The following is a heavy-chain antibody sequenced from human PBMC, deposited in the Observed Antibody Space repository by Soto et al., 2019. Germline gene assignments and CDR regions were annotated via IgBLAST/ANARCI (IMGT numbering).Heavy chain of an antibody. CDR1: GFTFSSYA. J-gene: IGHJ4*02. V-gene: IGHV3-23*01. CDR2: ISGSGGST. Sequence: GGSLRLSCAASGFTFSSYAMSWVRQAPGKGLEWVSAISGSGGSTYYADSVKGRFTISRDNSKNTLYLQMNSLRAEDTAVYYCAKSGRMVRGVNPIYDYWGQGTLVTVSS. D-gene: IGHD3-10*01. CDR3: AKSGRMVRGVNPIYDY.